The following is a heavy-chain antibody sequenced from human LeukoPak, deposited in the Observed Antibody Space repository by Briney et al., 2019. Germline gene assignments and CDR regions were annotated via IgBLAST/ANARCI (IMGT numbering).Heavy chain of an antibody. J-gene: IGHJ4*02. D-gene: IGHD3-16*01. V-gene: IGHV4-61*01. Sequence: SETLSPTCTASGGSISSGSYYWSWIRQPPGKGLEWIGYIYYSGSTNYNPSLKSRFTISVDTSKNQFSLKLSSVTAADTAVYYCARDRGGNFDYWGQGTLVTVSS. CDR2: IYYSGST. CDR1: GGSISSGSYY. CDR3: ARDRGGNFDY.